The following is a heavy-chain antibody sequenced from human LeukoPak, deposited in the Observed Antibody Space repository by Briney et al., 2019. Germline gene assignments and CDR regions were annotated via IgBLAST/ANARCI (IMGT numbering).Heavy chain of an antibody. CDR1: GGSISSSSYY. J-gene: IGHJ4*02. CDR3: ARCPTLWFGPFDY. Sequence: SETLSLTCTVSGGSISSSSYYWGWIRQPPGKGLEWIGSIYYSGSTYYNPSLKSRVTISVDTSKNQFSLKLSSVTAADTAVYYCARCPTLWFGPFDYWGQGTLVTVSS. D-gene: IGHD3-10*01. V-gene: IGHV4-39*07. CDR2: IYYSGST.